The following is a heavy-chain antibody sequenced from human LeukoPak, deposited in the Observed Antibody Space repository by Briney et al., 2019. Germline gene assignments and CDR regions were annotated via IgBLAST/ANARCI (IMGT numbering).Heavy chain of an antibody. D-gene: IGHD5-18*01. J-gene: IGHJ4*02. CDR2: ISGSGDNT. CDR3: AKRLWLQGGYYFDY. V-gene: IGHV3-23*01. CDR1: GFTFSSYA. Sequence: PGGSLRLSCAASGFTFSSYAMSWVRQAPGKGLEWVSAISGSGDNTYYADSVKGRFTISRDSSTNTLYLKMSSLRAEDTAVYYCAKRLWLQGGYYFDYWGQGSLVTVSS.